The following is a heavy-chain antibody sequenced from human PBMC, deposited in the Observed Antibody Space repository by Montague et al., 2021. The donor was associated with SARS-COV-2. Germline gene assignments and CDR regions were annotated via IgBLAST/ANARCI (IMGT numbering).Heavy chain of an antibody. J-gene: IGHJ4*02. CDR1: GFTFSSYA. Sequence: SLRLSCAASGFTFSSYAVSWVRQAPGKGLEWVSVIYSGGSSTYYADSVKGRFTISRDNSKNTLYLQMNSLRAEDTAVYYCAKSRGIRYDSSSYYYPLDYWGQGTLVTVSS. V-gene: IGHV3-23*03. D-gene: IGHD3-22*01. CDR3: AKSRGIRYDSSSYYYPLDY. CDR2: IYSGGSST.